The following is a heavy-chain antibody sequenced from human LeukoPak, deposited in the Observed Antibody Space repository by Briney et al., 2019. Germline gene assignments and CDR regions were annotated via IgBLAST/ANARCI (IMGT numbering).Heavy chain of an antibody. CDR1: GGSISSSSYY. Sequence: SETLSLTCTVSGGSISSSSYYWGWVRQPPGKGLEWIGSIYYSGSTYYNPSLKSRVTISVDTSKNQFSLKLSSVTAADTAVYYCARVRGVGATTIQIWGQGTMVTVSS. CDR3: ARVRGVGATTIQI. V-gene: IGHV4-39*07. CDR2: IYYSGST. J-gene: IGHJ3*02. D-gene: IGHD1-26*01.